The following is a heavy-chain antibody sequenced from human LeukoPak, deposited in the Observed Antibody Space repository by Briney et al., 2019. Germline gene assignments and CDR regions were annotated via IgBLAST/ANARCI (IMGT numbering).Heavy chain of an antibody. J-gene: IGHJ4*02. CDR2: IYYSGST. CDR3: ARGGLAVAVFDY. D-gene: IGHD6-19*01. CDR1: GGSISSYY. Sequence: PSETLSLTCTVSGGSISSYYWSWIRQPPGKGLEWIGYIYYSGSTNYNPSLKSRVTISVDTSKNQFSLELSSVTAADTAVYYCARGGLAVAVFDYWGQGTLVTVSS. V-gene: IGHV4-59*01.